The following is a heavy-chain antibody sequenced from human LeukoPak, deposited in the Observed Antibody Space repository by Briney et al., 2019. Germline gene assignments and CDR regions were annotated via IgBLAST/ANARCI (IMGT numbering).Heavy chain of an antibody. CDR2: ISGSDGST. J-gene: IGHJ4*02. CDR3: ARTLYDSRGYYSHFDY. Sequence: PGGSLRLSCAASGFTFSSYAMSWVRQAPGKGLEWVSGISGSDGSTNYADSVKGRFTISRDNAKNSLYLQMNSLRAEDTAVYYCARTLYDSRGYYSHFDYWGQGTLVTVSS. V-gene: IGHV3-23*01. D-gene: IGHD3-22*01. CDR1: GFTFSSYA.